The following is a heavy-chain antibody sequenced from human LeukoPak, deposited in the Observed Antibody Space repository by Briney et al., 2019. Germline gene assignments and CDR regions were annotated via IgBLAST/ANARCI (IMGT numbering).Heavy chain of an antibody. J-gene: IGHJ4*02. V-gene: IGHV3-7*01. CDR1: GVSISSYY. D-gene: IGHD7-27*01. Sequence: ETLSLTCTVSGVSISSYYWSWVRQAPGKGLEWVANIKQDGSEKYYVDSVKGRFTISRDNAKYSLYLQMDSLRAEDTAVYYCARDKRTGDSYFDSWGQGTLVTVSS. CDR2: IKQDGSEK. CDR3: ARDKRTGDSYFDS.